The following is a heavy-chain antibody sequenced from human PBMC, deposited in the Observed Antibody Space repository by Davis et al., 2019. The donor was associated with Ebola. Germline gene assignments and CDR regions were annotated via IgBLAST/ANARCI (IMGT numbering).Heavy chain of an antibody. CDR3: ARIKGSYYYDSSGYWGVYYFDY. CDR1: GFSLSTSGMG. D-gene: IGHD3-22*01. CDR2: IFSNDET. V-gene: IGHV2-26*01. Sequence: SGPTLVKPTQTLTLTCTFSGFSLSTSGMGVSWIRQPPGKALEWLAHIFSNDETSYSTSLKSRLTISKDTSTSQVVLTMTNMDPVDTATYYCARIKGSYYYDSSGYWGVYYFDYWGQGTLVTVSS. J-gene: IGHJ4*02.